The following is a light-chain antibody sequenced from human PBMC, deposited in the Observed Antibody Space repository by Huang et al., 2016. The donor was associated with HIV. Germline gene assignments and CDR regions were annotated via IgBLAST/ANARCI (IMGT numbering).Light chain of an antibody. CDR3: QQYGSSSTWT. CDR2: GAA. V-gene: IGKV3-20*01. Sequence: EIVLTQSPGTLSLSPGERATLSCRASQSVSSSYLAWYQPKPGQAARRLIYGAASRAAGIPDRCSSGGSGTDFTLTISRLEPEDFAVYYCQQYGSSSTWTFGQGTKVEIK. CDR1: QSVSSSY. J-gene: IGKJ1*01.